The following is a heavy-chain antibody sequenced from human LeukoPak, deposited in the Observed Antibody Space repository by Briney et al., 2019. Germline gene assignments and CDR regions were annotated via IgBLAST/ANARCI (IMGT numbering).Heavy chain of an antibody. D-gene: IGHD3-22*01. J-gene: IGHJ4*02. Sequence: QPGGSLRLSCAASGFTFSNAWMNWVRQAPGKGLEWVSLIFSGGTTHHADSVKGRFTISRDNSKNTVYLQMNSLRVDDTAVYYCARRRSKAYENWGQGTLVTVSS. V-gene: IGHV3-53*01. CDR3: ARRRSKAYEN. CDR2: IFSGGTT. CDR1: GFTFSNAW.